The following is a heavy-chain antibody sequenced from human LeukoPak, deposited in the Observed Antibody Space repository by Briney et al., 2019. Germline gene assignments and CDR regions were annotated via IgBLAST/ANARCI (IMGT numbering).Heavy chain of an antibody. CDR1: GFTFSSYW. CDR3: VRNHRHWFDP. J-gene: IGHJ5*02. CDR2: IKQDGSEK. Sequence: GGSLRLSCAASGFTFSSYWMSWVRQAPGKGLEWVANIKQDGSEKYYVDSVEGRFTISRDNAKNSLYLQMNSLKPEDKAVYYCVRNHRHWFDPWGQGTLVTVSS. V-gene: IGHV3-7*03.